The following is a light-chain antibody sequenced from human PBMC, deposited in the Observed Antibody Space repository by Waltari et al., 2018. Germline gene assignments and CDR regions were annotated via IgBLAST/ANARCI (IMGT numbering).Light chain of an antibody. CDR1: SSDVGGYNH. J-gene: IGLJ1*01. CDR2: DVS. CDR3: CSYAGSRYTYV. V-gene: IGLV2-11*01. Sequence: QSALTQPRPVSGSPGQSVTISCTGTSSDVGGYNHVSWYQQHPGKAPKLMIYDVSKRPSGVPDRFSGSKSGNTASLTISGLQAEDEADYYCCSYAGSRYTYVFGTGTKVTVL.